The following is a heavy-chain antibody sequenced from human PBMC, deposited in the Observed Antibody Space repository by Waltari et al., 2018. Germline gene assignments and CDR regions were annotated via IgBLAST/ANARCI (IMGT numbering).Heavy chain of an antibody. Sequence: QVQLVQSGAEVKQSGASVKVSCKASGYTFTSYPMHWVRQAPGQRVEWMGWINAGKGYTRYSQKFQGRCTISRDTSASTAYMEVSSLRSEDTAVYYCARVSGYSSGHSGGYYFDYWGQGTLVTVSS. V-gene: IGHV1-3*01. D-gene: IGHD6-19*01. CDR2: INAGKGYT. CDR1: GYTFTSYP. J-gene: IGHJ4*02. CDR3: ARVSGYSSGHSGGYYFDY.